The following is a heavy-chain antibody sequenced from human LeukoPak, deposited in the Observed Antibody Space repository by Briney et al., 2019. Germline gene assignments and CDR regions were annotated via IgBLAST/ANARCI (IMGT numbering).Heavy chain of an antibody. J-gene: IGHJ4*02. CDR3: ARGGGILTGYSIDY. V-gene: IGHV4-31*03. D-gene: IGHD3-9*01. Sequence: SETLSLTCTVSGGSISSGGYYWSWIRQHPGKGLEWIGYIYYSGSTYYNPSLKSRVTISVDTSKNQFSLKLSSVTAADTAVYYCARGGGILTGYSIDYWGQGTLVTVSS. CDR2: IYYSGST. CDR1: GGSISSGGYY.